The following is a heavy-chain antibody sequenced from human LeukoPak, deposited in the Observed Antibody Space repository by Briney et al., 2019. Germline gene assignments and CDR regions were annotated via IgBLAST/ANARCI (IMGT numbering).Heavy chain of an antibody. CDR3: TTDDYYDSSGSFFDI. V-gene: IGHV3-15*01. D-gene: IGHD3-22*01. CDR2: IKSKTDGGTT. Sequence: PGGSLRLSCAASGFTFSNAWMSWVRQAPGKGREGVGRIKSKTDGGTTDYAAPVKGRFTSSRDDSKNTLYMQMNSLKTEDTAVYYCTTDDYYDSSGSFFDIWGQGTMVTVSS. J-gene: IGHJ3*02. CDR1: GFTFSNAW.